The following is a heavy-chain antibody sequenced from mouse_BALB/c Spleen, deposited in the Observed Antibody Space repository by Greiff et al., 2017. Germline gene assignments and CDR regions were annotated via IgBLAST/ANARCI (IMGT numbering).Heavy chain of an antibody. CDR1: GFTITDTY. D-gene: IGHD2-10*02. J-gene: IGHJ4*01. CDR3: ARSYGNHAMDY. CDR2: IDPANGNT. V-gene: IGHV14-3*02. Sequence: EVQLQQSGAELVKPGASVKLSCTASGFTITDTYMHWVKQRPEQGLEWIGRIDPANGNTKYDPKFQGKATITADTSSNTPYLQLSSLTSEDTAVYYCARSYGNHAMDYWGQGTSVTVSS.